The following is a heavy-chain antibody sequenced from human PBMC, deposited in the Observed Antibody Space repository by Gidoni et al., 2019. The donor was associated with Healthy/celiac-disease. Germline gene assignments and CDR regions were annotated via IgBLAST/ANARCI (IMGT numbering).Heavy chain of an antibody. CDR2: IGTAGDP. V-gene: IGHV3-13*05. J-gene: IGHJ6*03. D-gene: IGHD4-17*01. CDR3: ARGGGETGAYYYYYMDV. Sequence: EVQLVESGGGLVQPGGSLRLSCAASGFTFSSYDMHGVRQATGKGLEWVSAIGTAGDPYYPGSVKGRFTISRENAKNSLYLQMNSLRAGDTAVYYCARGGGETGAYYYYYMDVWGKGTTVTVSS. CDR1: GFTFSSYD.